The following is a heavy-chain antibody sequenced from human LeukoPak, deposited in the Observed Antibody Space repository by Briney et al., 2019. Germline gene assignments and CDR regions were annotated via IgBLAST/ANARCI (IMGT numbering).Heavy chain of an antibody. V-gene: IGHV1-2*02. CDR2: INPNGGGT. D-gene: IGHD6-6*01. CDR3: ARGHSSLRLYYFDY. J-gene: IGHJ4*02. CDR1: GYTFTGNF. Sequence: ASVKVSCKASGYTFTGNFIHWVRRAPGQGLEWVGWINPNGGGTNYAQKFQGRVTMTRDTSISTAYMDLSSLTSDDTAIYYCARGHSSLRLYYFDYWGQGTLVTVSS.